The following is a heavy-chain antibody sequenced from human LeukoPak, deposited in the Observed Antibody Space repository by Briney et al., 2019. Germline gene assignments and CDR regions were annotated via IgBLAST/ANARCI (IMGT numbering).Heavy chain of an antibody. D-gene: IGHD3-22*01. J-gene: IGHJ3*02. CDR3: ARVKSSGYYIDAFDI. Sequence: PSETLSLTCSVSGGSISTYYWSWIRQPPGKGLEWIGEINHSGSTNYNPSLKSRVTISVDTSKNQFSLRLSSVTAADTAVYYCARVKSSGYYIDAFDIWGQGTMVTVSS. V-gene: IGHV4-34*01. CDR1: GGSISTYY. CDR2: INHSGST.